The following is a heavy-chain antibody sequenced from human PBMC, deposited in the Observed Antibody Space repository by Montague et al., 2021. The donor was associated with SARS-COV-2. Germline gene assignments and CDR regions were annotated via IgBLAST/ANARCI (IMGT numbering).Heavy chain of an antibody. V-gene: IGHV3-48*03. CDR1: GFTFSSYE. CDR3: ARGNYDSSGNYQAYYFDN. Sequence: SLRLSCAASGFTFSSYEMNWVRQAPGKGLEWVSVISSGGGTKYYADSVKGRFTISRDNAKNSLYLQMNSLRAEDTAVYYCARGNYDSSGNYQAYYFDNWGQGTLVTVSS. CDR2: ISSGGGTK. D-gene: IGHD3-22*01. J-gene: IGHJ4*02.